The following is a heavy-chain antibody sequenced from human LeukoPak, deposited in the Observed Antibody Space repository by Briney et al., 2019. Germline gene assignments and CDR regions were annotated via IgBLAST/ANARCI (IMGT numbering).Heavy chain of an antibody. Sequence: KSSETLSLTCTVSGGSISNYYWSWIRQPPGKGLEWIGSIYYSGSTYYNPSLKSRATISVDTSKNQFSLKLSSVTAADTAVYYCARGAGYYDSSGYYYLDYWGQGTLVTVSS. V-gene: IGHV4-39*01. J-gene: IGHJ4*02. D-gene: IGHD3-22*01. CDR3: ARGAGYYDSSGYYYLDY. CDR1: GGSISNYY. CDR2: IYYSGST.